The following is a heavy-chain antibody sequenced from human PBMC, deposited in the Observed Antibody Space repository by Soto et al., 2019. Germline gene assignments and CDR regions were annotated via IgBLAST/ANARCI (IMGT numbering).Heavy chain of an antibody. D-gene: IGHD2-2*01. Sequence: GGSLRLSCAVYGFTLSSYAMNWVRQAPGKGLEWVSGISGSDDSTHYADSAKGRFTISRDNSKNTLYLQMNSLRVEDTAVYYCAKGKPGVILAVPLDCWGQGSLVTVSS. CDR3: AKGKPGVILAVPLDC. CDR1: GFTLSSYA. J-gene: IGHJ4*02. V-gene: IGHV3-23*01. CDR2: ISGSDDST.